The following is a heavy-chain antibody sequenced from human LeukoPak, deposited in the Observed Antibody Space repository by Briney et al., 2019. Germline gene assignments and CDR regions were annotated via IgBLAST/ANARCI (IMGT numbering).Heavy chain of an antibody. J-gene: IGHJ4*02. D-gene: IGHD6-6*01. V-gene: IGHV4-59*08. CDR2: VYYSGDS. CDR3: ARHTYARPFDS. CDR1: GGSISGSY. Sequence: SETLSLTCTVSGGSISGSYWSWIRQPPGKGLEWIRYVYYSGDSNYNPSLKSRATISLDTSKNQFSLKVSSVTAADTAIYYCARHTYARPFDSWGQGTLVTVSS.